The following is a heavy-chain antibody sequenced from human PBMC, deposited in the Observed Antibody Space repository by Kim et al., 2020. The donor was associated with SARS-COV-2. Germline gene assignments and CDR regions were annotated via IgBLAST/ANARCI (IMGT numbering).Heavy chain of an antibody. CDR3: ARGDGYDSIWFDP. CDR1: GAPFSSGGYP. CDR2: FYKSGST. D-gene: IGHD5-12*01. Sequence: SETLSLTCAVSGAPFSSGGYPWAWIRHPQGKGLEWIGSFYKSGSTYYTPSLKSRVTISVDRSKNQFSLKLSSVTAADTAVYYCARGDGYDSIWFDPWGQGTLVTVSS. V-gene: IGHV4-30-2*01. J-gene: IGHJ5*02.